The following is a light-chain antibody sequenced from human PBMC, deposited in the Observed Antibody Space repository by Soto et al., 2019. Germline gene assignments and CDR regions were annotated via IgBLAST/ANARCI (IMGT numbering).Light chain of an antibody. CDR3: QQYNNWPPIT. J-gene: IGKJ5*01. V-gene: IGKV3-15*01. CDR1: QSVSRN. CDR2: GAS. Sequence: EILMTQSPATLSVSPGERATLSCRASQSVSRNLAWYQQKPGQAPRLLIYGASTRATGIPARFSGSGSGTEFTLTIISLHAEDFAVYYCQQYNNWPPITFGQGTRLEIK.